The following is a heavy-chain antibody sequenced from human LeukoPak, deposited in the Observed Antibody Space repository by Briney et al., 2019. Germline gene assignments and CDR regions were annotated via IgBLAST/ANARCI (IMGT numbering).Heavy chain of an antibody. D-gene: IGHD6-19*01. J-gene: IGHJ5*02. V-gene: IGHV3-23*01. CDR3: AKDGSSLGWYMAGWFDP. Sequence: GGSLRLSCAVSGFTFRSYAMSWVRQAPGKGLEWVSRISDSGYNTYYAGFVKGRFTISSDNSKNTLYLQMDSLRAEDTAVYYCAKDGSSLGWYMAGWFDPWGQGTLVTVSS. CDR1: GFTFRSYA. CDR2: ISDSGYNT.